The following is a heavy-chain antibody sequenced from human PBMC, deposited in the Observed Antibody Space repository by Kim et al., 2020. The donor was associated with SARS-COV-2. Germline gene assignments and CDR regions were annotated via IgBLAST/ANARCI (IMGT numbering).Heavy chain of an antibody. V-gene: IGHV1-69*13. Sequence: SVKVSCKASGGTFSSYAISWVRQAPGQGLEWMGGIIPIFGTANYAQKFQGRVTITADESTSTAYMELSSLRSEDTAVYYCARDPDQVGVKYNWFDPWGQGTLVTVSS. CDR2: IIPIFGTA. D-gene: IGHD3-16*01. CDR1: GGTFSSYA. CDR3: ARDPDQVGVKYNWFDP. J-gene: IGHJ5*02.